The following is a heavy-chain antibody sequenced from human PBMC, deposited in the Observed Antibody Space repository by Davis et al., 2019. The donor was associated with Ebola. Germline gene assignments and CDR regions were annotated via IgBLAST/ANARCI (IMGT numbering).Heavy chain of an antibody. CDR3: ARHHIYDYIWRSYRYLDY. CDR2: IYPGDSDT. J-gene: IGHJ4*02. D-gene: IGHD3-16*02. Sequence: GESLKISCKGSGYSFTSYWIGWVRQMPGKGLEWMGIIYPGDSDTRYSPSFQGQVTISADKSISTAYLQWSSLKASDSAMYFCARHHIYDYIWRSYRYLDYWGQGTLVTVSS. CDR1: GYSFTSYW. V-gene: IGHV5-51*01.